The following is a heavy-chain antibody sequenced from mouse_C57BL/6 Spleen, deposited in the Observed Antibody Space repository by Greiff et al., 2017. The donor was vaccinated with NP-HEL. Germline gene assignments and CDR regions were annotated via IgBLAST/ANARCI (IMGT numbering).Heavy chain of an antibody. CDR1: GYTFTDYY. CDR3: ARGGSSYFSYAMDY. J-gene: IGHJ4*01. Sequence: EVQLQQSGPELVKPGASVKISCKASGYTFTDYYMNWVKQSHGKSLEWIGDINPNNGGTSYNQKFKGKATLTVDKSSSTAYMELRSLTSEDSAVYYCARGGSSYFSYAMDYWGQGTSVTVSS. CDR2: INPNNGGT. V-gene: IGHV1-26*01. D-gene: IGHD1-1*01.